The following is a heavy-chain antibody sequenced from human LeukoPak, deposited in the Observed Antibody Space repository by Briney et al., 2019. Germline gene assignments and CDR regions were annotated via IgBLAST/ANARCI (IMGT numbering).Heavy chain of an antibody. V-gene: IGHV4-34*01. D-gene: IGHD3-10*01. CDR2: INHSGST. J-gene: IGHJ5*02. Sequence: PWDTQSLMCALYGRFFSVYYGSWTRHPPGRGLECLGEINHSGSTNYNPSLKSRVTISVDTSKNQFSLKLSSVTAADTAVYYCARRKGSGSRGVWFDPWGQGTLVTVSS. CDR1: GRFFSVYY. CDR3: ARRKGSGSRGVWFDP.